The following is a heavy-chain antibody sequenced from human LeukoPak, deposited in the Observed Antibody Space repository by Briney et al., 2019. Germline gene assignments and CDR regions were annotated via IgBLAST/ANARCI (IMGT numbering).Heavy chain of an antibody. Sequence: PSETLSLTCAVYGGSLSGYYWSWIRQPPGKGLEWIGEINHSGSTNYNPSLKSRVTTSVDTSKNQFSLKLSSVTAADTAVYYCARGAGIAVAGYCVYWGQGTLVTVSS. CDR3: ARGAGIAVAGYCVY. D-gene: IGHD6-19*01. J-gene: IGHJ4*02. CDR2: INHSGST. V-gene: IGHV4-34*01. CDR1: GGSLSGYY.